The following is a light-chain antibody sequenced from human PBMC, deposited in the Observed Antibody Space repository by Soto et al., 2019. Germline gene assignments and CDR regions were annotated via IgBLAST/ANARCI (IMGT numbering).Light chain of an antibody. CDR3: QQFDTSPPST. CDR1: QSVSSSY. Sequence: EIVLTQSPGTLSLSPGERATLSCRASQSVSSSYLAWYQQKPGQAPRLLIYGASSRATGIPDRFSGSGSGTDFTLTISRLEPEDFAVYYCQQFDTSPPSTFGQGTRREIK. V-gene: IGKV3-20*01. CDR2: GAS. J-gene: IGKJ5*01.